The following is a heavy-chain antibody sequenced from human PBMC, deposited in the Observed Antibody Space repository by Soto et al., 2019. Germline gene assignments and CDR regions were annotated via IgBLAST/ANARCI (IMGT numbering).Heavy chain of an antibody. D-gene: IGHD3-9*01. CDR2: IIPILGIA. CDR3: ARDSNPSGSDILQDY. V-gene: IGHV1-69*04. CDR1: GGTFSSYT. Sequence: SVKVSCKASGGTFSSYTISWVRQAPGQELEWMGRIIPILGIANYAQKFQGRVTITADKSTSTAYMELSSLRSEDTAVYYCARDSNPSGSDILQDYWGQGTLVTVSS. J-gene: IGHJ4*02.